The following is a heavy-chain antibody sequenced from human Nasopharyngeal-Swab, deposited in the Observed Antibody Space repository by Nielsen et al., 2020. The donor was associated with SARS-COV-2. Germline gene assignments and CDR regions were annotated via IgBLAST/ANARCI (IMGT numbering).Heavy chain of an antibody. D-gene: IGHD2-15*01. V-gene: IGHV3-21*01. CDR3: ARTEHTFGHGDM. CDR2: IRFNSRDI. Sequence: GESLKISCSASGFTFNIYSMNWFRQALGKGLEWVSSIRFNSRDIYYADSVEGRFTISRDNAENSLYLQMNSLRAEDTAVYFCARTEHTFGHGDMWGQGTLVTVSS. CDR1: GFTFNIYS. J-gene: IGHJ4*02.